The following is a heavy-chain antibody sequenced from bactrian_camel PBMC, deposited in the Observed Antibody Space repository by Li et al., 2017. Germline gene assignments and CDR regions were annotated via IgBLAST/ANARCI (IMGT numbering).Heavy chain of an antibody. V-gene: IGHV3-3*01. CDR2: IAAGDGLT. J-gene: IGHJ4*01. CDR1: RNRRC. D-gene: IGHD2*01. Sequence: QLVESGGGSTQAGGSLRLSCNYSRNRRCMAWFRQATGKEREGVARIAAGDGLTYYADSVKGRFTISQDNAKSTLYLQMNSLRPEDTATYYCAADLLGPTRSSSVPNLRWKGQGTQVTVS.